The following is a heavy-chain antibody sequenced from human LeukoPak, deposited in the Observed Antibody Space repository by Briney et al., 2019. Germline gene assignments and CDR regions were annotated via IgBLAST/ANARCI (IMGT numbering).Heavy chain of an antibody. V-gene: IGHV3-23*01. CDR1: GFTFNTYG. CDR2: ISGSGTNT. CDR3: AKGDKPVIAMVKFDY. J-gene: IGHJ4*02. D-gene: IGHD5-18*01. Sequence: GGSLRLSCAASGFTFNTYGMSWVRQAPGKGLEWVSGISGSGTNTYYADSVKGRFTIPRDNSKNTLYMQMNSLRAEDTAVYYCAKGDKPVIAMVKFDYWGQGTLVTVSS.